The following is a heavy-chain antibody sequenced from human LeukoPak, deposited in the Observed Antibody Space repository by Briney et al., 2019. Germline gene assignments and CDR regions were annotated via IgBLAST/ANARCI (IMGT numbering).Heavy chain of an antibody. CDR2: ISAYNGNT. Sequence: ASVKVSCKASGYTFTSYGISWVRQAPGQGLEWMGWISAYNGNTNYAQKLQGRVTMTTGTSTSTAYMELRSLRSDDTAVYYCARAGLIAARPGQDYWGQGTLVTVSS. CDR3: ARAGLIAARPGQDY. J-gene: IGHJ4*02. CDR1: GYTFTSYG. V-gene: IGHV1-18*01. D-gene: IGHD6-6*01.